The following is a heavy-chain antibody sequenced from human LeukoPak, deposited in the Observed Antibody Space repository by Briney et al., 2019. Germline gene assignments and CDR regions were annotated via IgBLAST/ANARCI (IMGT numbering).Heavy chain of an antibody. Sequence: PGGSLRLSCAASGFTFSSYGMHWVRQAPGKGLEWLANISEDGGEKHYVDSVEGRFTISRDNAKNSHYLQMNSLRVEDTGTYYCARVQRGSPYDVLDVWGQGTTVTVSS. J-gene: IGHJ6*02. CDR2: ISEDGGEK. CDR3: ARVQRGSPYDVLDV. CDR1: GFTFSSYG. D-gene: IGHD5-24*01. V-gene: IGHV3-7*01.